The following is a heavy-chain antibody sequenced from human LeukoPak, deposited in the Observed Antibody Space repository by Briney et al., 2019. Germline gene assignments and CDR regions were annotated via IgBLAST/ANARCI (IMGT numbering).Heavy chain of an antibody. CDR2: ISSSGSTM. J-gene: IGHJ4*02. CDR1: GFTFSDYY. Sequence: GGSLRLSCAASGFTFSDYYMSWIRQAPGKGLEWVSYISSSGSTMYYADSVKGRFTISRDNAKNSLYLQMNSLRAEDTAVYYCARDKIVGATYFDSWGQGTLVTVSS. V-gene: IGHV3-11*04. D-gene: IGHD1-26*01. CDR3: ARDKIVGATYFDS.